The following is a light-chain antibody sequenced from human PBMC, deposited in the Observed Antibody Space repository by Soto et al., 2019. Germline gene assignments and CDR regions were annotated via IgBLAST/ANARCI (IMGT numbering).Light chain of an antibody. CDR2: DAS. V-gene: IGKV1-5*01. CDR3: QQYYSSSPT. CDR1: QNISVW. J-gene: IGKJ2*01. Sequence: DIQMTQSPSTLSASVGDGVTITCRASQNISVWLAWYQQRPGKAPKFLIYDASSLETGVPSRFSGRGSGTEFTLAIRSLQPDAFAPSYCQQYYSSSPTVGQGTKLEIK.